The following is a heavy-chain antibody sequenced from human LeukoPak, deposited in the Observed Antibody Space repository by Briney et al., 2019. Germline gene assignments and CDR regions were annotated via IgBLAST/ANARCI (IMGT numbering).Heavy chain of an antibody. J-gene: IGHJ4*02. D-gene: IGHD1-26*01. CDR2: IRYDGSNK. CDR3: AKDCRATTMGGHDY. CDR1: GFNFRSYG. Sequence: PGGSLRLSCTASGFNFRSYGMHWVRQAPGKGLEWVAFIRYDGSNKYYADSVKGRFTISRDNSKNTLYLQMNSLRAEDTAVYYCAKDCRATTMGGHDYWGQGTLVTVSS. V-gene: IGHV3-30*02.